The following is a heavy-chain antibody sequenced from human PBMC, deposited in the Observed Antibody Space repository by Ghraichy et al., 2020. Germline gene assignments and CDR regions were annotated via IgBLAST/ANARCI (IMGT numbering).Heavy chain of an antibody. Sequence: GGSLRLSCAASGFTFSSYWMHWVRQAPGKGLVWVSRINSDGSSTSYADSVKGRFTISRDNAKNTLYLQMNSLRAEDTAVYYCAREETGGYYYYYYGMDVWGQGTTVTVSS. D-gene: IGHD3-16*01. V-gene: IGHV3-74*01. CDR3: AREETGGYYYYYYGMDV. J-gene: IGHJ6*02. CDR1: GFTFSSYW. CDR2: INSDGSST.